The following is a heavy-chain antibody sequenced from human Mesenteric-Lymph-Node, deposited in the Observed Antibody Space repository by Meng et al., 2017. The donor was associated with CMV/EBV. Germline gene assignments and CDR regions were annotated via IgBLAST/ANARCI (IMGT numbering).Heavy chain of an antibody. CDR3: ARGDYDFDRFFDY. V-gene: IGHV4-34*01. CDR1: GGSFSGYY. J-gene: IGHJ4*02. CDR2: INHSGST. Sequence: SETLSLTCAVYGGSFSGYYWSWIRQPPGKGLEWIGEINHSGSTNYNPSLKSRVTISVDTSKNQFSLNLNFVTAADTAVYFCARGDYDFDRFFDYWGQGTLVTVSS. D-gene: IGHD3-3*01.